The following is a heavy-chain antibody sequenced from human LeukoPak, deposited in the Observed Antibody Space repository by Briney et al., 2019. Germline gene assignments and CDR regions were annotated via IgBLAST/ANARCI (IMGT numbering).Heavy chain of an antibody. V-gene: IGHV3-7*01. CDR3: ARDDFSSGWSYYFDY. Sequence: GGSLRLSRAASGFTFSSYWMSWVRQAPGKGLEWVANIKQDGSEKYYVDSVKGRFTISRDNAKNSLYLQMNSLRAEDTAVYYCARDDFSSGWSYYFDYWGQGTLVTVSS. CDR2: IKQDGSEK. CDR1: GFTFSSYW. J-gene: IGHJ4*02. D-gene: IGHD6-13*01.